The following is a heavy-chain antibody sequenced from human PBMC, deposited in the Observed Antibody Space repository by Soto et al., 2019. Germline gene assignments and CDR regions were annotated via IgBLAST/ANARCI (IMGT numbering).Heavy chain of an antibody. J-gene: IGHJ4*02. D-gene: IGHD4-17*01. V-gene: IGHV1-69*06. Sequence: QVRLVQSGAEVKKPGSSVKVSCKASGGTFSSYAISWVRQAPGQGLEWMGGIIPIFNTANYAQKFQGRVTITADKSTNTAYMKLSSLRSEDTAVYYCAREGDRRTTVTTPFDYWGQGTLVTVSS. CDR1: GGTFSSYA. CDR3: AREGDRRTTVTTPFDY. CDR2: IIPIFNTA.